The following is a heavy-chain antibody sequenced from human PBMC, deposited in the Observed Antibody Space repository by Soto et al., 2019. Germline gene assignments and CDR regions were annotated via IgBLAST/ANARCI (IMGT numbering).Heavy chain of an antibody. J-gene: IGHJ4*02. V-gene: IGHV4-59*08. D-gene: IGHD3-10*01. CDR1: GGSVSGYY. Sequence: TSETLSLTCTVSGGSVSGYYWSWIRQSPENGLQWIVYIYDSGTINYNPSLKSRITVSVDTSKNQVSLKLSSVTAADTAVYYCARHYASGTYPLAYWGQGTLVTVSS. CDR2: IYDSGTI. CDR3: ARHYASGTYPLAY.